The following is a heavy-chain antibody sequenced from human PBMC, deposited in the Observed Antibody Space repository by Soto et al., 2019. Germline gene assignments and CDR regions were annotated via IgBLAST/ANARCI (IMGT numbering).Heavy chain of an antibody. CDR1: GYTFTSYG. V-gene: IGHV1-18*01. CDR2: ISVYNDNT. Sequence: QVQLVQSGSEIKKPGASVKVSCKAFGYTFTSYGIGWVLQPPAQGLEWMGWISVYNDNTNHAQKFQGRVTMTTETSSSTAYIELRRLKTDDTAVYYCARIGFDGHWGQGTLVTVSS. J-gene: IGHJ1*01. D-gene: IGHD3-9*01. CDR3: ARIGFDGH.